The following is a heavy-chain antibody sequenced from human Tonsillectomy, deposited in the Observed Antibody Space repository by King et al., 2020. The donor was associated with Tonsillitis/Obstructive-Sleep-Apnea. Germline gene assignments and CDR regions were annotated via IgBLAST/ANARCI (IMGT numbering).Heavy chain of an antibody. J-gene: IGHJ4*02. V-gene: IGHV3-30*01. Sequence: QLVQSGGGVVQPGRSLRLSCAASGFTFNIYAMHWVRQAPGKGLEWVAGISYDGDNKYYPDSVKGRFTISRDNSKNTLYLQMNSLRAEDTAVYYCARALYQLLPDYGDYFDYWGQGTLVTVSS. CDR3: ARALYQLLPDYGDYFDY. CDR1: GFTFNIYA. CDR2: ISYDGDNK. D-gene: IGHD2-2*01.